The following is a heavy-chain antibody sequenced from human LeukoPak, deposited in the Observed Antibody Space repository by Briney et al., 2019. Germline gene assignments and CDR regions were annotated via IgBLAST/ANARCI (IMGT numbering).Heavy chain of an antibody. CDR3: ARDQENILFDWFDP. CDR2: IYTGGST. Sequence: SETLSLTCTVSGGSISSSSYYWGWIRQPPGKGLEWIGRIYTGGSTNYNPSLKSRVTISVDTSKNQFSLKLSSVTAADTAVYYCARDQENILFDWFDPWGQGTLVTVSS. D-gene: IGHD3-9*01. J-gene: IGHJ5*02. V-gene: IGHV4-61*02. CDR1: GGSISSSSYY.